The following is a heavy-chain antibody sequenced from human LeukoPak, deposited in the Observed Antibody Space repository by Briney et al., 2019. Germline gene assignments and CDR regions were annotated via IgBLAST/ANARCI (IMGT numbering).Heavy chain of an antibody. J-gene: IGHJ4*02. CDR2: IYSSGST. D-gene: IGHD1-1*01. V-gene: IGHV4-59*02. Sequence: AETLSLTCTVSGVSVSSHSWSWIPQPPGKGLEWIGYIYSSGSTNYNPSLKSRVTMSVDTSKNQFSLNLRSVSGADTAVYYCARDRWSDDAGYFDNWGQGTLVTVSS. CDR3: ARDRWSDDAGYFDN. CDR1: GVSVSSHS.